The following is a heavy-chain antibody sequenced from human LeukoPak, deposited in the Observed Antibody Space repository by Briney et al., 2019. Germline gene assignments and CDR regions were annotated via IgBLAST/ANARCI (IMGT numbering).Heavy chain of an antibody. Sequence: SETLSLTCTVSGGSISNYYWSWIRQPPGKGLEWIGNIYYSGSTNYNPSLKSRVTISVDTSKNQFSLKLSSVTAADTAVYYCARSAAYGSGLIDYWGHGTLVTVSS. CDR2: IYYSGST. J-gene: IGHJ4*01. D-gene: IGHD3-10*01. CDR3: ARSAAYGSGLIDY. CDR1: GGSISNYY. V-gene: IGHV4-59*08.